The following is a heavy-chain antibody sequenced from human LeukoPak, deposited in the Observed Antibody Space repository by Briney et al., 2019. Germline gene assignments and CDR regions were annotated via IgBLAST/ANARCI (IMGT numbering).Heavy chain of an antibody. CDR2: ITCSGDST. CDR1: GFAFSSYA. Sequence: TGGSLRLSCAASGFAFSSYALNWVRQAPGKGLDWVSAITCSGDSTYSADSVKGRLFISRDNSKNTLYLHMNSLTDEDTDIYSCAKVTGYFYRDVFDVWGQGTLVTVSS. CDR3: AKVTGYFYRDVFDV. V-gene: IGHV3-23*01. J-gene: IGHJ3*01. D-gene: IGHD3-9*01.